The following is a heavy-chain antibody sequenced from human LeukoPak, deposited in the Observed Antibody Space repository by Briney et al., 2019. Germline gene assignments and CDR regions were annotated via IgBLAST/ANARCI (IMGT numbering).Heavy chain of an antibody. V-gene: IGHV1-18*01. CDR2: ISAYNGNT. J-gene: IGHJ4*02. D-gene: IGHD2-15*01. CDR1: GYTFTRYG. Sequence: ASVKVSCKASGYTFTRYGISWVRQAPGQGLEWMGWISAYNGNTNYAQKLQGRVTMTTDTSTSTAYMELRSLRSDDTAVYYCARRYCSGGSCSWYYFDYWGQGTLVTVSS. CDR3: ARRYCSGGSCSWYYFDY.